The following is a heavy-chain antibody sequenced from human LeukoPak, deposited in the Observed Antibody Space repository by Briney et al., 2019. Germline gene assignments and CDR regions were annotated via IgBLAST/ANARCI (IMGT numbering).Heavy chain of an antibody. Sequence: GGSLRLSCAASGFTFSSYWMSWVRQTPGKGLEWVANIKQDGSEKYYVDSVKGRFTISRDNAKNSLYLQMNSLRAEDTAVYYCARDSKVDTAMVDDAFDIWGQGTMVTVSS. CDR1: GFTFSSYW. V-gene: IGHV3-7*01. CDR3: ARDSKVDTAMVDDAFDI. D-gene: IGHD5-18*01. CDR2: IKQDGSEK. J-gene: IGHJ3*02.